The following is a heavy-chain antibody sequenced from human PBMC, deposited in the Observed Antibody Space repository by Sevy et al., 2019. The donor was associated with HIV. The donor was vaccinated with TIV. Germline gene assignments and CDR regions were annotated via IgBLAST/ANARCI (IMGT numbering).Heavy chain of an antibody. J-gene: IGHJ3*02. Sequence: SETLSLTCAVSGGSISSGGYSWSWIRQPPGKGLEWIGYIYHSGSTYYNPSHKSRVTISVDRSKNQFSLKLSSVTAADTAVYYCARGERELRAFDIWGQGTMVTVSS. CDR3: ARGERELRAFDI. CDR1: GGSISSGGYS. V-gene: IGHV4-30-2*01. CDR2: IYHSGST. D-gene: IGHD3-10*01.